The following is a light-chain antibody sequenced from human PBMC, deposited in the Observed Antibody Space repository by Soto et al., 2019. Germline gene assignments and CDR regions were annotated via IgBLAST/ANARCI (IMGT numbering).Light chain of an antibody. J-gene: IGKJ4*01. Sequence: EIVLTQSASTLPMSSGERATLSCGASQSVSTNLAWYQQKTGQTPRLLIYDASTRATDIPARFSGSGYGTDFNLTISSLLSEDFAVYYCHQYYKWPLTFGGGTKVDIK. V-gene: IGKV3-15*01. CDR3: HQYYKWPLT. CDR2: DAS. CDR1: QSVSTN.